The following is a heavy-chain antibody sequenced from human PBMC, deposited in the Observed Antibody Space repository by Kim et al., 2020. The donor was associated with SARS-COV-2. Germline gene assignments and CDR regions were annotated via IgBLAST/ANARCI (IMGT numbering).Heavy chain of an antibody. D-gene: IGHD1-26*01. V-gene: IGHV3-64D*09. J-gene: IGHJ4*02. Sequence: NGGSTYYADSVKGRFTISRDNSKNTLYLQMSSLRAEDTAVYYCVGWELLRWGQGTLVTVSS. CDR3: VGWELLR. CDR2: NGGST.